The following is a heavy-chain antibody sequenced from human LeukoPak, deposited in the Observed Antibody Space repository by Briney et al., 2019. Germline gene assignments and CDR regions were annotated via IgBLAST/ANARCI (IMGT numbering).Heavy chain of an antibody. D-gene: IGHD6-13*01. Sequence: GESLKISCKGSGYSFTSYWIGWVRQMPGKGLEWMGIIYPGDSDTRYSPSCQGQITTSADNSTTTAYQQWSRRRASDTAMFYCAGRYSSSWPSPFDYWGQGTLVTVSS. CDR3: AGRYSSSWPSPFDY. CDR1: GYSFTSYW. V-gene: IGHV5-51*01. J-gene: IGHJ4*02. CDR2: IYPGDSDT.